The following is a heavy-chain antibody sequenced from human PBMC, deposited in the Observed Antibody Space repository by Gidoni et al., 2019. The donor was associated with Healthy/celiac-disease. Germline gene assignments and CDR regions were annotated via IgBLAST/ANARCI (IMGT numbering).Heavy chain of an antibody. J-gene: IGHJ4*02. CDR2: IWYAGSNK. CDR1: GFTFSSYG. D-gene: IGHD3-22*01. CDR3: AIDPETLHYYDSSGYLDY. Sequence: QVLLVESGGGVVPPGRSLRLSCAASGFTFSSYGMHWVRQAPGKGLEWVAVIWYAGSNKYYADSVKGRFTIARDNSKNTLYLQMNSLRAEDTAVYYCAIDPETLHYYDSSGYLDYWGQGTLVTVSS. V-gene: IGHV3-33*01.